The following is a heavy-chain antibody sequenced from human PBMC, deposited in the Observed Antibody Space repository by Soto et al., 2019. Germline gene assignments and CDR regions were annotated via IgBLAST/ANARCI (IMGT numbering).Heavy chain of an antibody. CDR2: ISGSGGST. V-gene: IGHV3-23*01. CDR3: AKDRERIAVAGTPFDY. D-gene: IGHD6-19*01. J-gene: IGHJ4*02. Sequence: GSLRLSCAASGFTFSSYAMSWVRQAPGKGLEWVSAISGSGGSTYYADSVKGRFTISRDNSKNTLYLQMNSLRAEDTAVYYCAKDRERIAVAGTPFDYWGQGTLVTVSS. CDR1: GFTFSSYA.